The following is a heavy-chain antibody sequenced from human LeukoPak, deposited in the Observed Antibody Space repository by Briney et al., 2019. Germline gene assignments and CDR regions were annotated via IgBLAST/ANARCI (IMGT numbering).Heavy chain of an antibody. CDR1: GGTFSSYA. Sequence: SVKVPCKASGGTFSSYAISWVRQAPGQGLEWMGRIIPILGIANYAQKFQGRVTITADKSTSTAYMELSSLRSEDTAVYYCARDDPIVANDYWGQGTLVTVS. CDR3: ARDDPIVANDY. CDR2: IIPILGIA. D-gene: IGHD5-12*01. V-gene: IGHV1-69*04. J-gene: IGHJ4*02.